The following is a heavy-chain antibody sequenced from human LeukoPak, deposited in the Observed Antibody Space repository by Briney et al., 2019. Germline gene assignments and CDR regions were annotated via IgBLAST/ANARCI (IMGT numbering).Heavy chain of an antibody. J-gene: IGHJ4*02. V-gene: IGHV1-2*02. D-gene: IGHD5-18*01. CDR2: INPNSGGT. Sequence: ASVKVSCKASGYTLTGYYMHWVRQAPGQGLEWMGWINPNSGGTNYAQKFQGRVTMTRDTSISTAYMELSRLRSDDTAVYYCARSYGASVRSGCAYWGQGTLVTVSS. CDR3: ARSYGASVRSGCAY. CDR1: GYTLTGYY.